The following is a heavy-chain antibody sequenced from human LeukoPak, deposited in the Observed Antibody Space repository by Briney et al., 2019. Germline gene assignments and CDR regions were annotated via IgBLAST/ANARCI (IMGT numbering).Heavy chain of an antibody. CDR2: IGSSSSYT. Sequence: GGSLRLSCAAPGLTFISDRIDWGRQAPGKGLEWVSTIGSSSSYTYYADSVKGRFNISRDNAKNSLYLQMNSVRAEDTAVYYCAREAVAGTGFDYWGQGTLVTVSS. D-gene: IGHD6-19*01. CDR3: AREAVAGTGFDY. J-gene: IGHJ4*02. V-gene: IGHV3-21*01. CDR1: GLTFISDR.